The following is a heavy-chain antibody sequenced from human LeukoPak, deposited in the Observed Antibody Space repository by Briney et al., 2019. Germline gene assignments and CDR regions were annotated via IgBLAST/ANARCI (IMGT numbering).Heavy chain of an antibody. CDR1: GFTFSSYG. J-gene: IGHJ4*02. D-gene: IGHD3-3*01. Sequence: SGGSLRLSCAASGFTFSSYGMHWVRQAPGKGLEWVAVISYDGSNKYYADSVKGRFTISRDNAKNSLYLQMNSLRAEDTALYYCAKDMDDFWSGSFDYWGQGTLVTVSS. V-gene: IGHV3-30*18. CDR3: AKDMDDFWSGSFDY. CDR2: ISYDGSNK.